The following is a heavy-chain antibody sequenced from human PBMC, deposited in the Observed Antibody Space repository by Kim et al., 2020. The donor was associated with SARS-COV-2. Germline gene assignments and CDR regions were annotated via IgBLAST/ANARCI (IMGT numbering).Heavy chain of an antibody. CDR3: ARGRYSSSWYGGHHDAFDI. J-gene: IGHJ3*02. V-gene: IGHV4-34*01. CDR2: INHSGST. Sequence: SETLSLTCAVYGGSFSGYYWSWIRQPPGKGLEWIGEINHSGSTNYNPSLKSRVTISVDTSKNQFSLKLSSVTAADTAVYYCARGRYSSSWYGGHHDAFDIWGQGTMVTVSS. D-gene: IGHD6-13*01. CDR1: GGSFSGYY.